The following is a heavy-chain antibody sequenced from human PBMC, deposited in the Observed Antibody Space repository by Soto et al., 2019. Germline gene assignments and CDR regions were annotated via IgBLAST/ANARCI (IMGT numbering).Heavy chain of an antibody. D-gene: IGHD1-1*01. CDR3: ARGRYGDY. CDR1: GYDFTTYG. Sequence: QVHLVQSGAEVKNPGASVKVSCKGSGYDFTTYGITWVRQAPGQGLEWMAWISAHNGNTNYAPNLQGRVNVTRDTSTSTAYIELRSLRSDDTAVYYFARGRYGDYWGQGALVTVSS. J-gene: IGHJ4*02. V-gene: IGHV1-18*01. CDR2: ISAHNGNT.